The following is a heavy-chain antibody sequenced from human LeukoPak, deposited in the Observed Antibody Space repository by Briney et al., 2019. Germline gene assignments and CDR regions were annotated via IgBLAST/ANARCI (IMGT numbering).Heavy chain of an antibody. J-gene: IGHJ4*02. Sequence: PGGSLRLSCAAPGFTFSSYSMNWVRQAPGKGLEWVSYISSSSSTIYYADSVKGRFTISRDNARNSLYLQMNSLRAEDTAVYYCASDYYDSSGIDYWGQGTLVTVSS. CDR2: ISSSSSTI. CDR1: GFTFSSYS. D-gene: IGHD3-22*01. CDR3: ASDYYDSSGIDY. V-gene: IGHV3-48*01.